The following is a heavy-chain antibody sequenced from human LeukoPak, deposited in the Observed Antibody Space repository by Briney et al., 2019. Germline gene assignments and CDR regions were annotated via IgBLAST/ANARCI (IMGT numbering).Heavy chain of an antibody. CDR1: GFTFSSYG. J-gene: IGHJ4*02. V-gene: IGHV3-30*18. CDR2: ISYDGGNK. Sequence: GGSLRLSCAASGFTFSSYGIHWVRQAPGKGLEWVTVISYDGGNKYHADSVRGRFSISRDNSKNTLYLQMNSLRAEDTAVYYCAKANGAFWSGFAFDYWGQGTLVTVSS. D-gene: IGHD3-3*01. CDR3: AKANGAFWSGFAFDY.